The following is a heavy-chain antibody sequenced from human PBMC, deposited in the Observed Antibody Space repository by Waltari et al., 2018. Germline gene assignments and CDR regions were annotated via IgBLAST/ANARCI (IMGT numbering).Heavy chain of an antibody. V-gene: IGHV3-48*03. Sequence: VQMVESGGGWVQPGGSLRLSCKASGFLFSNYEMNWVRQAPGTGMECVSYIISSGKTQHNVYSVKGRFSISRDNGKNSLYLQMNSLRVEDTAVYFCATDHVRGWYPFENWGQGTLVTVSS. CDR1: GFLFSNYE. CDR2: IISSGKTQ. D-gene: IGHD6-19*01. CDR3: ATDHVRGWYPFEN. J-gene: IGHJ4*02.